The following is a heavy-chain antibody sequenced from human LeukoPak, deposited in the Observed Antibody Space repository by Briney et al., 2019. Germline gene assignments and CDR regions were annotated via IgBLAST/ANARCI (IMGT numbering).Heavy chain of an antibody. D-gene: IGHD3-3*01. J-gene: IGHJ6*02. CDR1: GGSISSYY. V-gene: IGHV4-59*01. CDR2: IYYSGST. CDR3: ARGRSDGVDV. Sequence: SGTLSLTCTVSGGSISSYYWSWIRQPPGKGLEWIGYIYYSGSTNYNPSPKSRVTISVDTSKNQFSLKLSSVTAADTAVYYCARGRSDGVDVWGQGTTVTVSS.